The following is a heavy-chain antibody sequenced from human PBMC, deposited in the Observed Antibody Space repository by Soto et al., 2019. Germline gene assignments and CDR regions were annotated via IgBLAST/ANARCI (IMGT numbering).Heavy chain of an antibody. CDR1: GGTFSSYA. J-gene: IGHJ4*02. CDR2: IIPIFGTA. Sequence: SVKVSCKASGGTFSSYAISWVRQAPGQGLEWMGGIIPIFGTANYAQKFQGRVTITADESTSTAYMELSSLRSEDTTVYYCAREAREPPTKLWAPFDYWGQGTLVTVSS. V-gene: IGHV1-69*13. D-gene: IGHD5-18*01. CDR3: AREAREPPTKLWAPFDY.